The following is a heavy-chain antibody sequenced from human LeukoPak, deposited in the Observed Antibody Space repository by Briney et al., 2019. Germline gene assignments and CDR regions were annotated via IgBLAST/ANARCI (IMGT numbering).Heavy chain of an antibody. Sequence: SETLSLTCAVYGGSFSGYYWGWIRQPPGKGLEWIGEINHSGSTNYNPSLKSRVTISVDTSKNQFSLKLSSVTAADTAVYYCAREFFPYSSSWYFDYWGQGTLVTVSS. CDR1: GGSFSGYY. D-gene: IGHD6-13*01. V-gene: IGHV4-34*01. CDR2: INHSGST. CDR3: AREFFPYSSSWYFDY. J-gene: IGHJ4*02.